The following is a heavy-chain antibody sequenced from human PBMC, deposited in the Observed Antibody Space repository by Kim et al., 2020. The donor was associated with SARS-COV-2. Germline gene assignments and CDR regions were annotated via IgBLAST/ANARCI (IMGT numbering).Heavy chain of an antibody. Sequence: GGSLRLSCAASGFTFSSYGMHWVRQAPGKGLEWVGVISYDGDNKYYPDSVRGRFTISRDNSKNTLYLQMNSLRPEDTAVYYCAKTGGNYFGYFDSWGQGTLVTVSS. CDR1: GFTFSSYG. D-gene: IGHD1-7*01. CDR2: ISYDGDNK. CDR3: AKTGGNYFGYFDS. J-gene: IGHJ4*02. V-gene: IGHV3-30*18.